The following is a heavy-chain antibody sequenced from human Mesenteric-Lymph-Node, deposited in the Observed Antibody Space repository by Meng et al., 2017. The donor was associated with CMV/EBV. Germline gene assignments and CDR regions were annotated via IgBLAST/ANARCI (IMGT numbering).Heavy chain of an antibody. CDR3: AREKIGGYGMDV. Sequence: SGPTLVKPTQTLTLTCTFSGFSLSTDGMSVNWVRQAPGKALEWLALIYWDDDKYYSSSLKTRLTISKNSSKNQVVLTMTNMDPVDTATYYCAREKIGGYGMDVWGQGTTVTVS. V-gene: IGHV2-70*20. CDR1: GFSLSTDGMS. D-gene: IGHD3-16*01. CDR2: IYWDDDK. J-gene: IGHJ6*02.